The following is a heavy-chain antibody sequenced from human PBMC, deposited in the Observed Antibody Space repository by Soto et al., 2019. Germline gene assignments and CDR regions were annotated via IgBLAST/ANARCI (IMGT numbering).Heavy chain of an antibody. CDR1: GGSISGYY. V-gene: IGHV4-59*08. Sequence: QVQLQESGPGLVKPSETLSLTCTVSGGSISGYYWSWIRQPPGKALEWIGYIYYSGSSDYNPSLTGRVTISVDTSKNQFSLKMRSVTAADTAVYYCVGETCSSSWLGYFDYSGHGTLVTFSS. D-gene: IGHD6-13*01. CDR3: VGETCSSSWLGYFDY. CDR2: IYYSGSS. J-gene: IGHJ4*01.